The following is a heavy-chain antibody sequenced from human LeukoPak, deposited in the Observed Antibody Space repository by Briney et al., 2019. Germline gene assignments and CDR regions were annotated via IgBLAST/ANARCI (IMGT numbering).Heavy chain of an antibody. D-gene: IGHD1-14*01. Sequence: SETLSLTCAVYGGSFSGYYWSWIRQPPGKGLEWIGEINHSGSTNHNPCLKSRVTISVDTSKNQFSLKLSSVTAADTAVYYCASVRNRLHFDYWGQGTLVTVSS. CDR1: GGSFSGYY. V-gene: IGHV4-34*01. J-gene: IGHJ4*02. CDR2: INHSGST. CDR3: ASVRNRLHFDY.